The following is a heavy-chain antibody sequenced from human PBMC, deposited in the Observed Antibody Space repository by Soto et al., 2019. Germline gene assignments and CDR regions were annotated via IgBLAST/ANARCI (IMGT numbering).Heavy chain of an antibody. CDR1: GGSISSSSYY. Sequence: SETLSLTCTVSGGSISSSSYYWGWIRQPPGKGLEWIGSIYYSGSTYYNPSLKSRVTISVDTSKNQFSLKLSSVTAADTAVYYCARHLTRGGQWLAPYYYYGMDVWGQGTTVTVSS. V-gene: IGHV4-39*01. D-gene: IGHD6-19*01. J-gene: IGHJ6*02. CDR3: ARHLTRGGQWLAPYYYYGMDV. CDR2: IYYSGST.